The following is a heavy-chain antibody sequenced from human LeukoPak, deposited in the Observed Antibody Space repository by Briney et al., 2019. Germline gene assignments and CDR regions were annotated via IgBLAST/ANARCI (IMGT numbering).Heavy chain of an antibody. CDR3: ASTGDDAFDI. V-gene: IGHV4-34*01. Sequence: PSETLSLTCAVYGGSFSGYYWSWIRQPPGKGLEWIGEINHSRSTNYNPSLKNRVTISVDTSKNQFSLKLSSVTAADTAVYYCASTGDDAFDIWGQGTMVTVSS. J-gene: IGHJ3*02. D-gene: IGHD3-10*01. CDR1: GGSFSGYY. CDR2: INHSRST.